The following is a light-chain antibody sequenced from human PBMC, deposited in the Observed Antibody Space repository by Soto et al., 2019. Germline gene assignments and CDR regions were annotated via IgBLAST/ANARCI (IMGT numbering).Light chain of an antibody. J-gene: IGKJ4*01. Sequence: EIVMTQSPATLSVSPGERTTLSCRASQSVGSYLAWYQQKGGQAPRLPIYGASTRATGIPARFSGSGSGTEFILTISSLQPEDFAVYYCQQHENWPLTFGGGTKVDIK. CDR2: GAS. CDR3: QQHENWPLT. V-gene: IGKV3-15*01. CDR1: QSVGSY.